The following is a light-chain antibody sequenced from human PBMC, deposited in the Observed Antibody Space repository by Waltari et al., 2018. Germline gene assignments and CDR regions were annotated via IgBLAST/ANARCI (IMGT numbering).Light chain of an antibody. V-gene: IGLV1-40*01. CDR3: QSFDNSLTTWV. CDR1: NSIIGANFH. CDR2: DTD. Sequence: QSLLTQPPSVSGAPGQRVTISCTGRNSIIGANFHVHWYQQLPGTAPKLLIYDTDNRPSGVPDRFSGSKSGTSASLAIIGLQAEDEADYYCQSFDNSLTTWVFGGGTKLTVL. J-gene: IGLJ3*02.